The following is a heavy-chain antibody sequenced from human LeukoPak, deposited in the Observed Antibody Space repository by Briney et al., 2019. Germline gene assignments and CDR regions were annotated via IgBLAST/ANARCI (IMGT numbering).Heavy chain of an antibody. V-gene: IGHV3-64*01. D-gene: IGHD3-3*01. CDR2: ISTTGETT. CDR3: ARARNFWSGYPVFFDS. J-gene: IGHJ4*02. CDR1: GLIFNSCS. Sequence: GGSLRLSGAASGLIFNSCSMTWVGQSPGKGLQYVSAISTTGETTYYANPLQDRFTVSRDNSKNTLYLQMGSLRPEDTDVYFRARARNFWSGYPVFFDSWGRGTLVTVSS.